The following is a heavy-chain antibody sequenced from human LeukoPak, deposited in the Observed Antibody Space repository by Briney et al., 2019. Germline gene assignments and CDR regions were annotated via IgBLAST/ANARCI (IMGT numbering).Heavy chain of an antibody. V-gene: IGHV3-21*01. CDR2: ISNSSSYI. D-gene: IGHD5-12*01. Sequence: GGSLRLSCAASGFTFNNYSMNWVRQAPGKGLEWVSSISNSSSYIYYADSVKGRFTISRDNAKNSLYLQMNSLRAEDTGVYYCARAGSGYEDGFDYWGQGTLVTVSS. J-gene: IGHJ4*02. CDR3: ARAGSGYEDGFDY. CDR1: GFTFNNYS.